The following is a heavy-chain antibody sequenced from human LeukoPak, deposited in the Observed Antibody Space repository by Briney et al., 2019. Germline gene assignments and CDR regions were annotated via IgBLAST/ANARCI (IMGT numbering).Heavy chain of an antibody. CDR1: GFTFSDHY. Sequence: PGGSLRLSCAASGFTFSDHYMDWVRQAPGKGLEWVGRTRNKANSYTTEYAASVKGRFTISRDDSKNSLYLQMNSLKTEDTAVYYCARVSPPSGWGQGTLVTVSS. CDR2: TRNKANSYTT. CDR3: ARVSPPSG. V-gene: IGHV3-72*01. D-gene: IGHD3-10*01. J-gene: IGHJ4*02.